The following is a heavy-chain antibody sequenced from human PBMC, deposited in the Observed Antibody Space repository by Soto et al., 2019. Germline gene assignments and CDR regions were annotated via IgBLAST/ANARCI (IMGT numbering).Heavy chain of an antibody. Sequence: SETLSLTCAVYGGSFSGYYWSWIRQPPGKGLEWIGEINHSGSTNYNPSLKSRVTISVGTSKNQFSLKLSSVTAADTAVYYCARGRYYDSSGYYYMDAFDIWGQGTMVTVSS. D-gene: IGHD3-22*01. CDR1: GGSFSGYY. J-gene: IGHJ3*02. CDR3: ARGRYYDSSGYYYMDAFDI. V-gene: IGHV4-34*01. CDR2: INHSGST.